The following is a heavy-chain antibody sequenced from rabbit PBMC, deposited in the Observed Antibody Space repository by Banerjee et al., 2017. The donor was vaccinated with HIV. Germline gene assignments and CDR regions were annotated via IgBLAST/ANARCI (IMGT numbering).Heavy chain of an antibody. D-gene: IGHD4-2*01. CDR3: TRELSGYAGKFDL. Sequence: QSLEESGGGLVKPGASLTLTCKASGFSLSTYAMCWVRQAPGKGLEWIACSGSTWYASWAKGRFTISKTSSTTVTLQMTSLTAADTATFFCTRELSGYAGKFDLWGPGTLVTVS. J-gene: IGHJ4*01. V-gene: IGHV1S40*01. CDR1: GFSLSTYA. CDR2: SGST.